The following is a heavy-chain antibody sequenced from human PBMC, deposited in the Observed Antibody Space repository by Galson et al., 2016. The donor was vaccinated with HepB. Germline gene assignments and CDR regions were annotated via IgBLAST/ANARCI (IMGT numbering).Heavy chain of an antibody. J-gene: IGHJ5*02. CDR3: ARDFLFAHDL. CDR1: GFTFSSNW. CDR2: IKEDGSKK. D-gene: IGHD3-3*01. Sequence: SLRLSCAGSGFTFSSNWMSWVRQAPGKGLEWVANIKEDGSKKYYVDSVKGRFTISRDNAKNSLYLQMNSLRAEDTALYYCARDFLFAHDLWGPGTLVTVSS. V-gene: IGHV3-7*05.